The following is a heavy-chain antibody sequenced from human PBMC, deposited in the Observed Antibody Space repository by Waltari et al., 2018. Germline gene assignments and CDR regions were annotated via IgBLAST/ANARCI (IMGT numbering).Heavy chain of an antibody. CDR1: GGSISSQY. Sequence: QVQLQESGPGLVKPSETLSLTCTVSGGSISSQYWSWIRQPPGKGLEWIGYIYYRGSTNYNPSLKSRVTISVDTSKNQFSLKLSSVTAADTAVYYCARDIGLTTGFDYWGQGTLVTVSS. J-gene: IGHJ4*02. V-gene: IGHV4-59*11. CDR2: IYYRGST. CDR3: ARDIGLTTGFDY. D-gene: IGHD4-17*01.